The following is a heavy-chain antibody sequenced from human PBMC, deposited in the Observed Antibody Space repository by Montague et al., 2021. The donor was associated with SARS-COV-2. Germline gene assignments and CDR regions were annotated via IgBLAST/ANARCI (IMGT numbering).Heavy chain of an antibody. Sequence: SETLSLTCTVSGGSVSSSCYNWVRLPPPRGQGLKWNGCHDYSSGYYPYPTIQSRVTISVDTSKNQFSLKLSSVTAADTAVYYCAWQESRGYYSEFDPWGQGTLVTVSS. CDR1: GGSVSSSCYN. V-gene: IGHV4-39*01. J-gene: IGHJ5*02. CDR2: HDYSSGY. D-gene: IGHD1-26*01. CDR3: AWQESRGYYSEFDP.